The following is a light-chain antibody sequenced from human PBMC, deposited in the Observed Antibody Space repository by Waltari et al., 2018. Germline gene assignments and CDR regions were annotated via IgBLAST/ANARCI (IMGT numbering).Light chain of an antibody. CDR2: DAS. V-gene: IGKV3-11*01. CDR3: QQRSNWYT. Sequence: EIVLTQSPATLSLSPGERATLSCRASQSVSSYLAWYQQKPGQAPRLLIYDASNRATCITARFSGSGSGTDFTLTISSLEPEDFAVYYCQQRSNWYTFGQGTKLEIK. J-gene: IGKJ2*01. CDR1: QSVSSY.